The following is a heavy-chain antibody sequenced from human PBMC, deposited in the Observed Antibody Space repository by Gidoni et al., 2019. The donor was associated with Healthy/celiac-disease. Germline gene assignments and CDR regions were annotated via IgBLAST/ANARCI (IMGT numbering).Heavy chain of an antibody. J-gene: IGHJ4*02. D-gene: IGHD3-9*01. CDR3: VKDGSYYILTGFDY. CDR2: SRSNVGRT. V-gene: IGHV3-64D*06. CDR1: GFPFSSYA. Sequence: EVQLVESGGGLVQPGGSLRLSCSASGFPFSSYAMPWVRQAPGKGLEYVSASRSNVGRTYYADSVKGRFTISRDNSKNTLYLQRSSLRAEDTAVYYCVKDGSYYILTGFDYWGQGTLVTVSS.